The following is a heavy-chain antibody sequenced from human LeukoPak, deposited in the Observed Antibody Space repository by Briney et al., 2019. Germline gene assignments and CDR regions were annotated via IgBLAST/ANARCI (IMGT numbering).Heavy chain of an antibody. CDR1: GYTFTNYY. D-gene: IGHD4-23*01. Sequence: ASVKVSCKASGYTFTNYYMHWVRQAPGQGLEWMGLINPTGTSTNYAQKFRGRVTMTRDTSTTTVYMELSSLRSEDTAVYYCARDFGVNLHYFAYWGQGTLVTVSS. CDR3: ARDFGVNLHYFAY. CDR2: INPTGTST. V-gene: IGHV1-46*01. J-gene: IGHJ4*02.